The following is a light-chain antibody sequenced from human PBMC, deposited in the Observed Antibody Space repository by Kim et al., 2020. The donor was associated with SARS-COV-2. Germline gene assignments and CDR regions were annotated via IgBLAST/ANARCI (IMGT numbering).Light chain of an antibody. Sequence: VATGKTARITCGGNSIGGKSVHWYQQKPGQAPVLVLYYDSDRPSVIPARFSASNSGNTSTLAISRVEAGDEADYYCQVWDSSSDVVFGGGTQLTVL. V-gene: IGLV3-21*04. CDR1: SIGGKS. CDR2: YDS. J-gene: IGLJ2*01. CDR3: QVWDSSSDVV.